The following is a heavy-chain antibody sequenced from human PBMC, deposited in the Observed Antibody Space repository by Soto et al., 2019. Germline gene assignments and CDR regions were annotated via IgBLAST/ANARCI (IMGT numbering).Heavy chain of an antibody. Sequence: LRLSCAASGFTFSSYGMHWVRQAPGKGLEWVAVISYDGSNKYYADSVKGRFTISRDNSKNTLYLQMNSLRAEDTAVYYCARAPHYYDSSGLYYYGMDVWGQGTTVTVSS. J-gene: IGHJ6*02. D-gene: IGHD3-22*01. CDR3: ARAPHYYDSSGLYYYGMDV. V-gene: IGHV3-30*03. CDR1: GFTFSSYG. CDR2: ISYDGSNK.